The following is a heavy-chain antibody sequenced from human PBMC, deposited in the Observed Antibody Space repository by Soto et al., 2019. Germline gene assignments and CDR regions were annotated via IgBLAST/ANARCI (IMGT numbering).Heavy chain of an antibody. V-gene: IGHV4-34*01. CDR3: ARGPPAYSNYPAFDY. CDR2: INHSGST. Sequence: SETLSLTCAVYGGSFSGYYWSWIRQPPGKGLEWIGEINHSGSTNYNPSLKSRVTISLDTSKNQFSLKLSSVTAADTAVYYCARGPPAYSNYPAFDYWGQGTLVTVSS. J-gene: IGHJ4*02. CDR1: GGSFSGYY. D-gene: IGHD4-4*01.